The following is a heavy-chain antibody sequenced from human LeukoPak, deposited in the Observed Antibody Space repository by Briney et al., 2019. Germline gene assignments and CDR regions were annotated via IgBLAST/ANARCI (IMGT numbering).Heavy chain of an antibody. J-gene: IGHJ5*02. D-gene: IGHD3-10*01. V-gene: IGHV3-30*04. CDR3: AKAHGSGIDP. CDR1: GFTFSTYS. Sequence: GSLRLSCAASGFTFSTYSMHWVRQAPGKGLQWVAAISYDGSNKNYADSVKGRFTISRDNSKNTLYLQMNSLRAEDTAVYYCAKAHGSGIDPWGQGTLVTVSS. CDR2: ISYDGSNK.